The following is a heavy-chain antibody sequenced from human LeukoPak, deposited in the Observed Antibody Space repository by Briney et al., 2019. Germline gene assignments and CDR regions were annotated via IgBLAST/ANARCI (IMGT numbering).Heavy chain of an antibody. J-gene: IGHJ4*02. CDR3: TSEDQGGFDY. Sequence: PGTSLRLSCAASGFTFSNAWMSWVRQAPIKGWEWVGRIKRKIDGETTDYAAPAKGRFTISRDDSKNTLYLQMNSLKTEDTAVYYCTSEDQGGFDYWGRGTLVTVSS. CDR2: IKRKIDGETT. CDR1: GFTFSNAW. D-gene: IGHD1-26*01. V-gene: IGHV3-15*01.